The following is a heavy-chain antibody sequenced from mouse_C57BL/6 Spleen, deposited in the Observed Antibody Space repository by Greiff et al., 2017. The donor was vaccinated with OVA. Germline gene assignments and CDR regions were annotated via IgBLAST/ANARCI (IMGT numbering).Heavy chain of an antibody. J-gene: IGHJ1*03. CDR3: AEGDYDSYWYFDV. D-gene: IGHD2-4*01. Sequence: EVQLQQSGGDLVKPGGSLKLSCAASGFTFSSYGMSWVRQTPDKRLEWVATISSGGSYTYYPDSVKGRFTISRDNAKNTLYLQMSSLKSEDTAMYYCAEGDYDSYWYFDVWGTGTTVTVSS. V-gene: IGHV5-6*01. CDR2: ISSGGSYT. CDR1: GFTFSSYG.